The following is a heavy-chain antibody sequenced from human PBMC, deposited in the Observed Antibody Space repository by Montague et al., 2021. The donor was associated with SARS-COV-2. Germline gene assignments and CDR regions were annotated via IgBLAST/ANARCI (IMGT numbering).Heavy chain of an antibody. V-gene: IGHV4-39*07. Sequence: SETHSLTCTVSGGSISSSSYYWGWIRQPPGKGLEWIGSIYYSGGTYYNPSLKSRVTISVDTSKNQFSLKLSSVTAADTAVYYCARVGRQQLVRLSGMDVWGQGTTVTVSS. CDR2: IYYSGGT. J-gene: IGHJ6*02. CDR3: ARVGRQQLVRLSGMDV. D-gene: IGHD6-13*01. CDR1: GGSISSSSYY.